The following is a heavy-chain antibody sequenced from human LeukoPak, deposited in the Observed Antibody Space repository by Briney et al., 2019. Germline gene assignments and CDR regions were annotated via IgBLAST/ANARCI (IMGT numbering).Heavy chain of an antibody. D-gene: IGHD3-22*01. CDR3: ASSRRYYYDSSGYYFDY. J-gene: IGHJ4*02. CDR1: GYTFTSYY. CDR2: IIPIFGTA. V-gene: IGHV1-69*13. Sequence: SVKVSCKASGYTFTSYYMHWVRQAPGQGLEWMGGIIPIFGTANYAQKFQGRVTITADESTSTAYMELSSLRSEDTAVYYCASSRRYYYDSSGYYFDYWGQGTLVTVSS.